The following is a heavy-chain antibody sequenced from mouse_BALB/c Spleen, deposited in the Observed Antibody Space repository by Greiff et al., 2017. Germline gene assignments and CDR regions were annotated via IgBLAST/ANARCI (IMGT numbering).Heavy chain of an antibody. Sequence: VKLQESGPGLVAPSQSLSITCTVSGFSFTSYGVHWVRQPPGQGLEWLGVLWAGGSTTYNSALMSRLSISKDNSKSQVFLKMNSLQTDDTAMYYCARGYGYAMDYWGQGTSVTVSS. V-gene: IGHV2-9*02. CDR3: ARGYGYAMDY. D-gene: IGHD2-10*02. CDR2: LWAGGST. CDR1: GFSFTSYG. J-gene: IGHJ4*01.